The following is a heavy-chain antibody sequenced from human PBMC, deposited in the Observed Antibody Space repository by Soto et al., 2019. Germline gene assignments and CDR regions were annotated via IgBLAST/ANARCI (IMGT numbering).Heavy chain of an antibody. CDR3: ALALGPTPALDY. CDR2: IFNSGTT. Sequence: PSETLSLTCSVSGASTVSHYHWTWIRQPPGKGLEWMGYIFNSGTTFYNPSLTSRLSISMDTSGNHFSLELRSVTAADTAVYYCALALGPTPALDYWGQGTLVTVSS. D-gene: IGHD1-26*01. CDR1: GASTVSHYH. V-gene: IGHV4-31*02. J-gene: IGHJ4*02.